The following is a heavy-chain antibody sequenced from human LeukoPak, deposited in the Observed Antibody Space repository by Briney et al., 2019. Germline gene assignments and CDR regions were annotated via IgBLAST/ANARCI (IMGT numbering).Heavy chain of an antibody. CDR3: ARKLRSSGWYSDCCAFDI. CDR2: IKQDGSEK. Sequence: GGSLRLSCAASGFTFSSYWMRWVRQAPGKGLEWVANIKQDGSEKYYVDSVKGRFTISRDNAKNSLYLQMNSLRAEDTAVYYCARKLRSSGWYSDCCAFDIWGQGTMVTVSS. D-gene: IGHD6-19*01. V-gene: IGHV3-7*03. CDR1: GFTFSSYW. J-gene: IGHJ3*02.